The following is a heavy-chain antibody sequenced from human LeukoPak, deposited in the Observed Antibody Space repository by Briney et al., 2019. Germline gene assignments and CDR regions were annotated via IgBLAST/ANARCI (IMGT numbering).Heavy chain of an antibody. CDR2: IYYSGST. V-gene: IGHV4-39*07. J-gene: IGHJ3*02. CDR1: GGSISSSSYY. D-gene: IGHD2/OR15-2a*01. Sequence: PSETLSLTCTVSGGSISSSSYYWGWIRQPPGKGLEWIGSIYYSGSTYYNPSLKSRVTISVDTSKNQFSLKLSSVTAADTAVYYCARLLLSIPYAFDIWGQGTMVTVSS. CDR3: ARLLLSIPYAFDI.